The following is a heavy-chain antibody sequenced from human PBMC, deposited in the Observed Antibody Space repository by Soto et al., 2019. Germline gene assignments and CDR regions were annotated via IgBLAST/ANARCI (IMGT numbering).Heavy chain of an antibody. J-gene: IGHJ4*02. CDR1: GGSISSSSYY. CDR2: IYYSGNT. CDR3: AEGITARPLGY. D-gene: IGHD1-20*01. V-gene: IGHV4-39*07. Sequence: SETLSLTCTVSGGSISSSSYYWGWIRQPPGKGLEWIGSIYYSGNTYYNPSLKSRVTISVDRSKNQFSLRLSSVTAADTAVYYCAEGITARPLGYWGQGTLVTVSS.